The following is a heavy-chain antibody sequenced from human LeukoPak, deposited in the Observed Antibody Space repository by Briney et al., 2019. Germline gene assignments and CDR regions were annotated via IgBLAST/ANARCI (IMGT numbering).Heavy chain of an antibody. CDR1: GFTFSSYG. CDR3: AKEEYTTSSAYLNY. CDR2: ISIDGSNT. D-gene: IGHD6-6*01. V-gene: IGHV3-30*18. Sequence: QSGGSLRLSCAASGFTFSSYGIHWVRQAPGKGLEWVAVISIDGSNTYYADSVKGRFTISRDNSRNTLYLQMNSLRAEDTAVYYCAKEEYTTSSAYLNYWGQGTLVTVSS. J-gene: IGHJ4*02.